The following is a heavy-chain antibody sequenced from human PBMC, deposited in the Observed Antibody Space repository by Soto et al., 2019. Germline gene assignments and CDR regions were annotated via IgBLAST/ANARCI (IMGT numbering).Heavy chain of an antibody. CDR1: GGSISSYY. J-gene: IGHJ6*02. D-gene: IGHD3-10*01. V-gene: IGHV4-4*07. CDR2: IYTSGST. Sequence: SETLSLTCTVSGGSISSYYWSWIRQPAGKGLEWIGRIYTSGSTNYNPSLKSRVTMSVDTSKNQFSLKLSSVTAADTAVYYCARETVVPAVSPYYGSGSYYPYYYGMDVWGQGTTVTVSS. CDR3: ARETVVPAVSPYYGSGSYYPYYYGMDV.